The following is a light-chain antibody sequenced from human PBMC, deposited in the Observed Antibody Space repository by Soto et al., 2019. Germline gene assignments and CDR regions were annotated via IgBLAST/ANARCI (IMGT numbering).Light chain of an antibody. CDR1: SSDIGGYDY. CDR3: SSYTGQSTLEA. J-gene: IGLJ1*01. CDR2: EVN. V-gene: IGLV2-14*01. Sequence: QSALTQPASVSGSPGQSITISCTGSSSDIGGYDYVSWYQQHPGKAPKLIIYEVNKRPSGVSNRFAGSKYANTASLTISGLQTEDEGDYYCSSYTGQSTLEAFGTGTKVTVL.